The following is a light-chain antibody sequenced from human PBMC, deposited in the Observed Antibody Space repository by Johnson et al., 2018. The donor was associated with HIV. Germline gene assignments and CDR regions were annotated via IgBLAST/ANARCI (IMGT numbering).Light chain of an antibody. V-gene: IGLV1-51*01. CDR1: SSNIGNNY. CDR2: DNN. Sequence: TQPPSVSAAPGQKVTISCSGSSSNIGNNYVSWYQQLPGTAPKLLIYDNNKRPSGIPDRFSGSKSGTSATLGITGLQTGDEADYYCGTWDSSLGVFGTGTKVTVL. J-gene: IGLJ1*01. CDR3: GTWDSSLGV.